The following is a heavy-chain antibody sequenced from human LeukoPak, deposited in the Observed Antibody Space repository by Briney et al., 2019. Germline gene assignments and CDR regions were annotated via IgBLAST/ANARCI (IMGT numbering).Heavy chain of an antibody. CDR3: ARGEWELRRFDY. J-gene: IGHJ4*02. D-gene: IGHD1-26*01. CDR2: IYPSDGST. V-gene: IGHV1-46*01. CDR1: GYSFTSNY. Sequence: ASVKVSCKASGYSFTSNYIHWVRQAPGQGLEWMGMIYPSDGSTSYAQKFQGRVTVTRDTSTSTVHMELSSLRSEDTAVYYCARGEWELRRFDYWGQGTLVTVSS.